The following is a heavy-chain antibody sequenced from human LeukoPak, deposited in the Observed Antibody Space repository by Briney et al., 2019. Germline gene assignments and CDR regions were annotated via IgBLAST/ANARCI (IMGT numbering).Heavy chain of an antibody. J-gene: IGHJ4*02. CDR2: IRDKASSYAT. CDR3: TRWDCTTTGCYPFDY. V-gene: IGHV3-73*01. Sequence: GGSLKLSCAASGFTFSGSAIHWVRQASGKGLGWVGRIRDKASSYATAYIASVKGRFTISRDDSKNTAYLQMSSLKTEDTAVYYCTRWDCTTTGCYPFDYWGQGTLVTVSS. D-gene: IGHD2-2*01. CDR1: GFTFSGSA.